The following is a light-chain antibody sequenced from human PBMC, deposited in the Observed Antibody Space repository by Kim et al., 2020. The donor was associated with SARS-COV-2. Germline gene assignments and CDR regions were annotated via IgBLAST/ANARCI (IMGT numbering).Light chain of an antibody. CDR1: SIDVGGYNY. CDR3: SSYTSSSTVA. J-gene: IGLJ2*01. CDR2: DVS. V-gene: IGLV2-14*03. Sequence: GQSSTISCAGSSIDVGGYNYVSWYQQHPGKAPKLMIYDVSHRPSGVSNRFSGSKSGNTASLTISGLQAEDEADYYCSSYTSSSTVAFGGGTQLTVL.